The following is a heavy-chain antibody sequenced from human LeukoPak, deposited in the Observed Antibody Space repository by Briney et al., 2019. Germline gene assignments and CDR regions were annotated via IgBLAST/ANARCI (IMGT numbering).Heavy chain of an antibody. V-gene: IGHV4-59*01. J-gene: IGHJ2*01. CDR3: ARVYYSNSYDYWYFDL. CDR1: GGSISSYY. CDR2: IYYSGST. Sequence: SETLSLTCTVSGGSISSYYWSWIRQPPGKGLEWIGYIYYSGSTNYNPSLKSRVTISVDTSKNQFSLELSSVTAADTAVYYCARVYYSNSYDYWYFDLWGRGTLVTVSS. D-gene: IGHD6-13*01.